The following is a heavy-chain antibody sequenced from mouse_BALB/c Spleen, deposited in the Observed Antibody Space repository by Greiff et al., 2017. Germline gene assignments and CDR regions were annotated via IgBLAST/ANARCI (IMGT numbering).Heavy chain of an antibody. J-gene: IGHJ4*01. CDR3: AREAGRAMDY. Sequence: EVKLVESGGGLVKPGGSLKLSCAASGFTFSDYYMYWVRQTPEKRLEWVATISDGGSYTYYPDSVKGRFTISRDNAKNNLYLQMSSLKSEDTAMYYCAREAGRAMDYWGQGTSVTVSS. V-gene: IGHV5-4*02. CDR2: ISDGGSYT. D-gene: IGHD4-1*01. CDR1: GFTFSDYY.